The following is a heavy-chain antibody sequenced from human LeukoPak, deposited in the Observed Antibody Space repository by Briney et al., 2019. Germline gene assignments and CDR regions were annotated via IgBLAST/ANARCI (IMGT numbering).Heavy chain of an antibody. CDR2: ISYDGSNK. CDR3: ARDPDYYDSSGSHGGYFDY. CDR1: GFTFSSYA. Sequence: PGRSLRLSCAASGFTFSSYAMHWVRQAPGKGLEWVAVISYDGSNKYYADSVKGRFTISRDNSKNTLYLQMNSLRAEDTAVYYCARDPDYYDSSGSHGGYFDYWGQGTLVTVSS. D-gene: IGHD3-22*01. V-gene: IGHV3-30*01. J-gene: IGHJ4*02.